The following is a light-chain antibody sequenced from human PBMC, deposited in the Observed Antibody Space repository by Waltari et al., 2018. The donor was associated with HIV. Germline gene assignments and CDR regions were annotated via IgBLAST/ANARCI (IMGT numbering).Light chain of an antibody. V-gene: IGKV1-5*03. Sequence: DIQMTQSPSTLSASVGDRVTITCRANQSISNWLAWYQQKPGKAPKLLIYKASSLESGVPSRFSGSGSGTEYTLTISSLQPDDFATYYCQEYSGYFRTFGQGTKVEIK. CDR1: QSISNW. J-gene: IGKJ1*01. CDR3: QEYSGYFRT. CDR2: KAS.